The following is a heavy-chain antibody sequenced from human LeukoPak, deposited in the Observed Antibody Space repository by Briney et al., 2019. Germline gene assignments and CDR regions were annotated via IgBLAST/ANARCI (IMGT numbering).Heavy chain of an antibody. D-gene: IGHD2-2*01. CDR1: GFTFSSYW. V-gene: IGHV3-74*01. CDR3: ALLAERYCSSTSCRRAFDI. Sequence: GGSLRLSCAASGFTFSSYWMHWVRQAPGKGLVWVSRINTDGSSTSYADSVKGRFTISRDNAKNTLYLQMNSLRAEDTAVYYCALLAERYCSSTSCRRAFDIWGQGTMVTVSS. CDR2: INTDGSST. J-gene: IGHJ3*02.